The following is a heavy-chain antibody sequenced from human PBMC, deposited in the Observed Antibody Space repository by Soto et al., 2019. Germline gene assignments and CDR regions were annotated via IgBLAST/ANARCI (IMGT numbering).Heavy chain of an antibody. CDR3: AKDAPGSGWLSDY. V-gene: IGHV3-23*01. J-gene: IGHJ4*02. Sequence: PGGSLRLSCSASGFTFSIYSMSWFRQAPGKGLEWVSTIGGSGGGGGATYADFVRGRFTVSRDNSKNTLYLQMNSLRAEDTAIYYCAKDAPGSGWLSDYWGRGTLVTVSS. CDR2: IGGSGGGGGA. CDR1: GFTFSIYS. D-gene: IGHD3-22*01.